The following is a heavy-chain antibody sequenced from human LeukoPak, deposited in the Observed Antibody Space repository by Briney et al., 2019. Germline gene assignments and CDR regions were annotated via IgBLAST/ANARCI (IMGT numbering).Heavy chain of an antibody. J-gene: IGHJ4*02. CDR3: AREIRVRGYYFFDY. Sequence: PGGSLRLSCAASGFSFNTYAMHWVRQAPGKGLEYVSAINYNGDSTYYANSVKGRFIISRDNSKKTLFLQMGSLRAEDTAVYYCAREIRVRGYYFFDYWGQGTLVTVSS. CDR1: GFSFNTYA. D-gene: IGHD3-22*01. CDR2: INYNGDST. V-gene: IGHV3-64*01.